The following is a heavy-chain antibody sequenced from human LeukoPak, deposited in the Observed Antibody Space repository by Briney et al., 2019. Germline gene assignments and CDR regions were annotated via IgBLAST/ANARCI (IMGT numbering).Heavy chain of an antibody. CDR1: GFTFSSYA. Sequence: GGSLRLSCAASGFTFSSYAMSWVRQAPGKGLEWVSAISGSGGSTCYADSVKGRFTISRDNSKNTLYLQMNGLRAEDTAVYYCARAPGSLDYWGQGTLVTVSS. J-gene: IGHJ4*02. CDR3: ARAPGSLDY. V-gene: IGHV3-23*01. CDR2: ISGSGGST. D-gene: IGHD3-10*01.